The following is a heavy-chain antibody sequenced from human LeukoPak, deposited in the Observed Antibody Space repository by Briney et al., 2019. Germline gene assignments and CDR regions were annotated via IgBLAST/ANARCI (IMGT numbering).Heavy chain of an antibody. CDR2: IWYDGSKK. Sequence: GGSLRLLSAAAGFTFISYGWHCVRQAPGKGLEWVAVIWYDGSKKYCADSVKGRFTISRDNFKNTLYLQINSLRAEDTAVYYCARCRAYDSGVYWHFDSWGHGTPVTVSS. J-gene: IGHJ4*01. D-gene: IGHD3-22*01. CDR3: ARCRAYDSGVYWHFDS. CDR1: GFTFISYG. V-gene: IGHV3-33*01.